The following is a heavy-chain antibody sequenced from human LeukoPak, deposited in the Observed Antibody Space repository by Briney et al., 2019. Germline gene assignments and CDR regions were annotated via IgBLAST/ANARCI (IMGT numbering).Heavy chain of an antibody. J-gene: IGHJ3*02. CDR2: IYPGDSDT. D-gene: IGHD3-22*01. CDR3: ARLSLDSSGYYVGAFDI. Sequence: GESLKISCKGSGYSFTSYWIGWVRQMPGKGLEWMGIIYPGDSDTRYSPSFQGQVTISADKSISTAYLQWSSLKASDTAMYYCARLSLDSSGYYVGAFDIWGQGTMVTVSS. CDR1: GYSFTSYW. V-gene: IGHV5-51*01.